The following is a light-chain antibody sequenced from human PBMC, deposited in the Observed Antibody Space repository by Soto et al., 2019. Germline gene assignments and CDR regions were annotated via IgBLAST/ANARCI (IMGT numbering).Light chain of an antibody. CDR1: QAISRS. V-gene: IGKV1-9*01. CDR2: AAS. Sequence: DIQLIQSPSFLSASVGDRVTITCRASQAISRSLVWYQQRPGRAPEVLIYAASTLQSGVPSRFRGSGSGTEFTLTVFSLQPEDFATYYCQQVNNYRRTFGQGTRLDIK. J-gene: IGKJ5*01. CDR3: QQVNNYRRT.